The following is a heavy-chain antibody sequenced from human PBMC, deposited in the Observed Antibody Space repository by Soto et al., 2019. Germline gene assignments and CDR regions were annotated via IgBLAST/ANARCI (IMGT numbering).Heavy chain of an antibody. CDR3: ARDTPHTIGCLDY. D-gene: IGHD3-9*01. Sequence: GGSLRLSCAASGFTFSSYGMHWVRQAPGKGLEWVAVIWYDGSNKYYADSVKGRFTISRDNSKNTLYLQMNSLRAEDTAVYYCARDTPHTIGCLDYWGQGTLVTVSS. J-gene: IGHJ4*02. CDR2: IWYDGSNK. V-gene: IGHV3-33*01. CDR1: GFTFSSYG.